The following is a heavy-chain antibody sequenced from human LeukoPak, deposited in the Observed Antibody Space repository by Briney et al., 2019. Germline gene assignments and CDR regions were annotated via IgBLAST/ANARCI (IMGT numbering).Heavy chain of an antibody. Sequence: SETLSLTCTVSGGSISSYYWSWIRQPPGKGLEWIGHIYGSGSTNYNPSLKSRVTLSVDTSKNQFSLKLSSVTAADTAVYYCARAGSDYCGGDCPKFDYWGQGTLVTVSS. CDR3: ARAGSDYCGGDCPKFDY. V-gene: IGHV4-59*01. CDR2: IYGSGST. CDR1: GGSISSYY. D-gene: IGHD2-21*02. J-gene: IGHJ4*02.